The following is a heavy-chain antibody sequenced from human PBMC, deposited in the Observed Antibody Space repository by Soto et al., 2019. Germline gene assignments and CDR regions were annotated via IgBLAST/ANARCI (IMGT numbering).Heavy chain of an antibody. CDR3: ARAEEVVAATNYYYYMDV. CDR2: IIPILGIA. CDR1: GGTFSSYT. J-gene: IGHJ6*03. V-gene: IGHV1-69*02. D-gene: IGHD2-15*01. Sequence: ASVKVSCKASGGTFSSYTISWVRQAPGQGLEWMGRIIPILGIANYAQKFQGRVTITADKSTSQAYMELSSLRSEDTAVYYCARAEEVVAATNYYYYMDVWDKGTTVTVSS.